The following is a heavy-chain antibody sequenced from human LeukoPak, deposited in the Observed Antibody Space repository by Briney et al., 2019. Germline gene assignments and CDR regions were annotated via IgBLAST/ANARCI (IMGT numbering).Heavy chain of an antibody. J-gene: IGHJ4*02. V-gene: IGHV4-39*01. CDR2: IYYSGST. CDR3: ARGRSTSFDN. Sequence: SETLSLTCTVSGGSISSSSYFWGWIRQPPGKGLEWIGTIYYSGSTDYKSSLESRVTISVDTSKNQFSLKLSSVTAADTAMYYCARGRSTSFDNWGQGILVTGSS. CDR1: GGSISSSSYF. D-gene: IGHD2-2*01.